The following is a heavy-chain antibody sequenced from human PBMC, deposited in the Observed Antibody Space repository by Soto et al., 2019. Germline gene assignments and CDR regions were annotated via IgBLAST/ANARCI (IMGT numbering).Heavy chain of an antibody. CDR1: GFTFDDYG. J-gene: IGHJ6*02. V-gene: IGHV3-20*04. CDR2: INWNGGST. Sequence: EVQLVESGGGVVRPGGSLRLSCVASGFTFDDYGLSWVRQAPGKGLEWVSGINWNGGSTRYADSVKGRFTISRDNAKNSLYLQMNSLRAEDTALYYCASGIVGATTYGMDVWGQGTTVTVSS. D-gene: IGHD1-26*01. CDR3: ASGIVGATTYGMDV.